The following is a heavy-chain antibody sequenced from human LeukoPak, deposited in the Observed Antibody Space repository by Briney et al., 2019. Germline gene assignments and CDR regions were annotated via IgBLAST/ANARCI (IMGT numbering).Heavy chain of an antibody. Sequence: GGSLRLSCAASGFTFSSYAMSWVRQAPGKGLEWVSAISGSGGSTYYADSVKGRFTISRDNSKNTLYLRMNSLRAEDTAVYYCAKGDIVVVVAAPIPSPFDPWGQGTLVTVSS. V-gene: IGHV3-23*01. CDR2: ISGSGGST. J-gene: IGHJ5*02. D-gene: IGHD2-15*01. CDR3: AKGDIVVVVAAPIPSPFDP. CDR1: GFTFSSYA.